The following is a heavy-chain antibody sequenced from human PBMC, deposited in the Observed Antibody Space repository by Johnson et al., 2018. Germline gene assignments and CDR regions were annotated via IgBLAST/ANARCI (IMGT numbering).Heavy chain of an antibody. CDR3: ARVWTVAGGVYYYYGSDV. CDR1: GFTVSSNY. CDR2: ISSSSSYI. Sequence: VQLVQSGGGLVQPGGSLRLSCAASGFTVSSNYMSWVRQAPGKGLEWVSSISSSSSYIYYADSVKGRFTISRDNAKNYLYLQMNSRRAEDTAVYYCARVWTVAGGVYYYYGSDVWGQGTTVTVSS. J-gene: IGHJ6*02. D-gene: IGHD6-19*01. V-gene: IGHV3-21*01.